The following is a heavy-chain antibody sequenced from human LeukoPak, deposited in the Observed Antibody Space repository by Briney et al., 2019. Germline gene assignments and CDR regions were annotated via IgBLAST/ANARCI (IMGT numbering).Heavy chain of an antibody. Sequence: ASVKVSCKASGYTFTSYGISWVRPAPGQGLEWMGWISAYNGNTNYAQKLQGRVTMTTDTSTSTAYMELRSLRSDDTAVYYCARDRGDYYDSSGYYRLGAFDYWGQGTLVTVSS. J-gene: IGHJ4*02. CDR1: GYTFTSYG. V-gene: IGHV1-18*01. CDR2: ISAYNGNT. D-gene: IGHD3-22*01. CDR3: ARDRGDYYDSSGYYRLGAFDY.